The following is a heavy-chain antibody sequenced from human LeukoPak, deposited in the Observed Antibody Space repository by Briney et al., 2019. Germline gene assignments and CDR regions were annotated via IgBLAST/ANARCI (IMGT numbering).Heavy chain of an antibody. J-gene: IGHJ1*01. CDR2: ISHTEGT. V-gene: IGHV4-34*01. Sequence: SETLSLTCGVFGVSFNDYYWSWIRQSPGKGLEWIGEISHTEGTRYNPSLESRVTMSVGTSENQLSLKLIFVTAADTAVYYCARIRCGHSGSVCYNHWGLGTLVTVSS. CDR1: GVSFNDYY. CDR3: ARIRCGHSGSVCYNH. D-gene: IGHD3-9*01.